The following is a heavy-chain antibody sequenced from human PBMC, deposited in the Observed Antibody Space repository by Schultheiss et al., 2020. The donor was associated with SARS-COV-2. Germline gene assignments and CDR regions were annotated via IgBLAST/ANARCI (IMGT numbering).Heavy chain of an antibody. CDR1: GFTFSSYW. CDR3: AREGEGGSIDY. V-gene: IGHV4-39*07. J-gene: IGHJ4*02. CDR2: IYYSGST. D-gene: IGHD1-26*01. Sequence: GSLRLSCAASGFTFSSYWMHWVRQAPGKGLEWIGSIYYSGSTYYNPSLKSRVTMSVDTSKNQFSLKLSSVTAADTAVYYCAREGEGGSIDYWGQGTLVTVSS.